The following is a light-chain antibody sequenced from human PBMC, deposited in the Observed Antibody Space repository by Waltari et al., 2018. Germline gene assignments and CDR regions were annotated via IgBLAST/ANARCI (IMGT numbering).Light chain of an antibody. CDR2: DVS. CDR1: RSDVGGYNY. Sequence: QSALTQPASVSGSPGQSITISCTGTRSDVGGYNYVSWYQQHPDKVPKLIIDDVSNLPSGISNRFSGSTSGNTASLTISGLQAEDEADYFCGSYTSDSSVVFGGGTRLTVL. CDR3: GSYTSDSSVV. V-gene: IGLV2-14*01. J-gene: IGLJ2*01.